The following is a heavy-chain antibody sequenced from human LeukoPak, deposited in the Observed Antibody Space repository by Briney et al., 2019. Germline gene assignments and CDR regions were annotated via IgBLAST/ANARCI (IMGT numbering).Heavy chain of an antibody. V-gene: IGHV3-33*03. Sequence: GESLRLSCAVSGYSFSSHGMHWVRQAPGKGLEWVAAIWYDGSQKYYADTVRSRFTVSRDNSKNMLYLQMDSLRAEDTAVYYCARLYGANVGYLDYWGQGTLVTVSS. CDR1: GYSFSSHG. J-gene: IGHJ4*02. CDR3: ARLYGANVGYLDY. CDR2: IWYDGSQK. D-gene: IGHD4-23*01.